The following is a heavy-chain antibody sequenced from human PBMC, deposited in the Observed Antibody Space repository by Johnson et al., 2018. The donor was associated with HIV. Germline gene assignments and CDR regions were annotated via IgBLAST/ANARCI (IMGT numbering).Heavy chain of an antibody. CDR1: GFTFISYA. CDR2: ISYDGSNK. CDR3: ARLEELLRAFDI. Sequence: QVQLVESGGGLVQPGGSLRLSCAASGFTFISYAMHWVRQAPGKGLEWVAVISYDGSNKYYADSVKGRFTISRDNSKNTLYVQMNSLRDEDTAVYYCARLEELLRAFDIWGQGTMVTVSS. J-gene: IGHJ3*02. D-gene: IGHD1-26*01. V-gene: IGHV3-30-3*01.